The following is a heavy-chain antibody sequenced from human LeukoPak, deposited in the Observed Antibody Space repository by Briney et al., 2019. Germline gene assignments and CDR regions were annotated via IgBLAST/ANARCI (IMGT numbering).Heavy chain of an antibody. V-gene: IGHV3-30*04. Sequence: PGRSLRLSCAASGFTFSSYAMHWVRQAPGKGLEWAAVISYDGSNKYYADSVKGRFTISRDNSKNTLYLQMNSLRAEDTAVYYCARDMTTRGVYYYYGMDVWGKGTTVTVSS. CDR3: ARDMTTRGVYYYYGMDV. J-gene: IGHJ6*04. CDR1: GFTFSSYA. CDR2: ISYDGSNK. D-gene: IGHD4-17*01.